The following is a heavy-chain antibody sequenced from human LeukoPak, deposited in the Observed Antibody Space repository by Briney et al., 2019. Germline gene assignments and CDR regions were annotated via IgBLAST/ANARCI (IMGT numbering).Heavy chain of an antibody. J-gene: IGHJ6*03. V-gene: IGHV4-61*09. CDR3: ARDPSMYYLYYMDV. CDR2: IDTSGST. Sequence: TASETLSLTCTVSGDSFSSDNYFWSWIRQPAGKGLEWIGHIDTSGSTNYNPSLKSRVTISVDTSKNQFSLRLSSVTAADTAVYFCARDPSMYYLYYMDVWGKGTTVTISS. CDR1: GDSFSSDNYF.